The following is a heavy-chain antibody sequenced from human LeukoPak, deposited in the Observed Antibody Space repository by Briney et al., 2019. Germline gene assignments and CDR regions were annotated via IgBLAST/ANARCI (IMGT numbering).Heavy chain of an antibody. J-gene: IGHJ4*02. D-gene: IGHD3-3*01. V-gene: IGHV3-7*01. CDR2: IKQDGSEK. Sequence: PGGSLRLSCAASGFTFSSYWMGWVRQAPGKGLEWVANIKQDGSEKYYVDSVKGRFTISRDNAKNSLYLQMNSLRAEDTAMYYCARDAPPYYDFWSGSPLFDYWGQGTLVTVSS. CDR1: GFTFSSYW. CDR3: ARDAPPYYDFWSGSPLFDY.